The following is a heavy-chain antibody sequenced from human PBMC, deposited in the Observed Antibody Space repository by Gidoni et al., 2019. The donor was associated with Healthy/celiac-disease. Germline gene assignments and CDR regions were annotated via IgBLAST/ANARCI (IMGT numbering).Heavy chain of an antibody. CDR1: GGSISSSSYY. CDR3: ARSFPVRATFGELFYYFDY. CDR2: IYYSGST. Sequence: HLPLQESGPGLVKPSETLSLTCTVSGGSISSSSYYWGWIRQPPGKGLEWIGSIYYSGSTYYNPSLKSRVTISVDTSKNQFSLKLSSVTAADTAVYYCARSFPVRATFGELFYYFDYWGQGTLVTVSS. D-gene: IGHD3-10*01. V-gene: IGHV4-39*07. J-gene: IGHJ4*02.